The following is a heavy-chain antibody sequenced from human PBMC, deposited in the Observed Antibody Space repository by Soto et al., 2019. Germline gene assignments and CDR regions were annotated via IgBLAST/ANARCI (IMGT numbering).Heavy chain of an antibody. CDR1: GFTFSSYA. D-gene: IGHD6-6*01. V-gene: IGHV4-59*01. CDR2: IYYSGST. CDR3: ARSIAAPPVY. Sequence: VQLLESGGGLVQPGGSLRLSCAASGFTFSSYAMSWVRQAPGKGLEWIGYIYYSGSTNYNPSLKSRVTISVDTSKNQFSLKLSSVTAADTAVYYCARSIAAPPVYWGQGTLVTVSS. J-gene: IGHJ4*02.